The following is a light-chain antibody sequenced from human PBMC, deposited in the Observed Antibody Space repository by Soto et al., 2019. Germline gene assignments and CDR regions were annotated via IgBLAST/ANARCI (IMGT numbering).Light chain of an antibody. CDR2: DVS. V-gene: IGKV1-33*01. CDR3: QQYDNLRLT. J-gene: IGKJ3*01. CDR1: EDISNY. Sequence: DIQMTQSPSTLSASVGDRVTITCQASEDISNYLNWYQQKQGKAPKLLIYDVSNLETGVSSRFSVSRSGTDFTFTISSLQPEDFATYYCQQYDNLRLTFGPGTKVDIK.